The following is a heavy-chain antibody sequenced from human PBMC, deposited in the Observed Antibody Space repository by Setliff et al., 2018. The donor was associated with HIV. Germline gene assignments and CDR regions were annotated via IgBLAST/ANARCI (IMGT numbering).Heavy chain of an antibody. V-gene: IGHV4-4*09. CDR2: IHSSGST. CDR3: ARRSIVGVTRGFYYYGLDV. Sequence: SETLSLTCTISGGSISSYYWSWIRQPPGKGLEWIGNIHSSGSTNYNPSLKNRVTMSLDTSKTQVSLRLTSVTAADTAVYYCARRSIVGVTRGFYYYGLDVWGQGTTVTVSS. D-gene: IGHD1-26*01. J-gene: IGHJ6*02. CDR1: GGSISSYY.